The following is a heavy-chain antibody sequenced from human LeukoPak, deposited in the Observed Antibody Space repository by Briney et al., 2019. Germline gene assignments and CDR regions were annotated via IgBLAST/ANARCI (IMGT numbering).Heavy chain of an antibody. V-gene: IGHV4-34*01. CDR2: INHSGST. CDR3: ARIVTRIVVVPAHYGMDV. CDR1: GGSFSGYY. J-gene: IGHJ6*02. D-gene: IGHD2-2*01. Sequence: SGTLSLTCAVYGGSFSGYYWSWIRQPPGKGLEWIGEINHSGSTNYNPSLKSRVTISVDTSKNQFSLKLSSVTAADTAVYYCARIVTRIVVVPAHYGMDVWGQGTTVTVSS.